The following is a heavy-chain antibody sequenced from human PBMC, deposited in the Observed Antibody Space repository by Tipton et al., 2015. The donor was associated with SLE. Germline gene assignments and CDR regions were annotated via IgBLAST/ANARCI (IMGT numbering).Heavy chain of an antibody. CDR1: GFTFSSYE. Sequence: GSLRLSCAASGFTFSSYEMNWVRQAPGKGLEWVANIKQDGSEKYYVDSVKGRFTISRDNAKNSLYLQMNSLRAEDTAVYYCARDLVYFDYWGQGTLVTVSS. D-gene: IGHD3-9*01. V-gene: IGHV3-7*01. J-gene: IGHJ4*02. CDR2: IKQDGSEK. CDR3: ARDLVYFDY.